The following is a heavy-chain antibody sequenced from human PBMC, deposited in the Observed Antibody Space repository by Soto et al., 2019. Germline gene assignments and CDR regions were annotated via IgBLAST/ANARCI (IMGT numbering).Heavy chain of an antibody. D-gene: IGHD3-10*01. CDR1: GGSISSGGYS. CDR3: ARARLSRSWCFDP. J-gene: IGHJ5*02. Sequence: PSETLSLTCAVSGGSISSGGYSWSWIRQPPGKGLEWIGYIYHSGSTYYNPSLKSRVTISVDTSKNQFSLKLSSVTAADTAVYYCARARLSRSWCFDPWGQGTLVTVSS. CDR2: IYHSGST. V-gene: IGHV4-30-2*01.